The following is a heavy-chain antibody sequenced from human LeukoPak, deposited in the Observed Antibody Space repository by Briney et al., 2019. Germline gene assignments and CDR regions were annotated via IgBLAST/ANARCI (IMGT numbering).Heavy chain of an antibody. J-gene: IGHJ6*02. CDR2: INPNSGGT. CDR1: GYTFTGYY. D-gene: IGHD5-12*01. Sequence: ASVKVSCKASGYTFTGYYMHWVRQAPGQGLEWMGWINPNSGGTNYAQKFQGRVTMTRDTSISTAYMELSRLRSDDTAVYYCARAYSGYDFGHYYYYGMDVWGQGTTVTVS. V-gene: IGHV1-2*02. CDR3: ARAYSGYDFGHYYYYGMDV.